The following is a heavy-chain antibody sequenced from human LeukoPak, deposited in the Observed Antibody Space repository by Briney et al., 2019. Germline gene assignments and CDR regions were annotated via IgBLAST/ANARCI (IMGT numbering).Heavy chain of an antibody. Sequence: GGSLRLSCVAYGTTFDRYSMDWVRQAPGKGLEWVSYISSGSNTRLNAESVKGRFTISRDNSNDSLFLQMNSLRPEDTAVYYCAREKYLPSGGYYYMDVWGKGTTVTVSS. D-gene: IGHD5-12*01. CDR3: AREKYLPSGGYYYMDV. V-gene: IGHV3-48*04. CDR2: ISSGSNTR. J-gene: IGHJ6*03. CDR1: GTTFDRYS.